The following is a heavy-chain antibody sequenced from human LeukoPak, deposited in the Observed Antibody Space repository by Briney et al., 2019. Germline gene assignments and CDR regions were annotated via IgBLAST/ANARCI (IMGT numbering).Heavy chain of an antibody. D-gene: IGHD3-10*01. CDR1: GFTFSSYG. V-gene: IGHV3-30*02. J-gene: IGHJ6*03. CDR3: AKAPGSGNEVYYYYYMGV. CDR2: IRNDESNK. Sequence: QPGGSLRLSCAASGFTFSSYGMHWVRQAPGKGLEWVAFIRNDESNKYYADSVKGRFTISRDNSKNTLYLQMNSLRAEDTAVYYCAKAPGSGNEVYYYYYMGVWGKGTTVTVSS.